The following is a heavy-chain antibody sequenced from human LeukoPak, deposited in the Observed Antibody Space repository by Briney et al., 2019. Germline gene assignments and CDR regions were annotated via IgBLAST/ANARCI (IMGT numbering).Heavy chain of an antibody. Sequence: SETLSLTCAVSGGSTSRYYWNWIRQPPGKGLEWIAYVNYRGATNYNPSLKSRATISADTSKKQFSLKLSSETAADTAVYYCASGSHNWFDPWGQGILVTVSS. CDR3: ASGSHNWFDP. V-gene: IGHV4-59*01. J-gene: IGHJ5*02. CDR2: VNYRGAT. CDR1: GGSTSRYY.